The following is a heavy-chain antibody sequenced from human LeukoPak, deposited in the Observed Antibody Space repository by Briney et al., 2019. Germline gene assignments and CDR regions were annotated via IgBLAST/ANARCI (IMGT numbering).Heavy chain of an antibody. D-gene: IGHD3-10*01. Sequence: GGSLRLSCAASGFTFSSYGMHWVRQAPGKGLEWVAVIKYDGSNKHYADSVKGLFTISRDNSKNTLYLQMNSLRAEDTAVYYCARDTDGGSAIDYWGQGTLVTVSS. V-gene: IGHV3-33*01. J-gene: IGHJ4*02. CDR1: GFTFSSYG. CDR3: ARDTDGGSAIDY. CDR2: IKYDGSNK.